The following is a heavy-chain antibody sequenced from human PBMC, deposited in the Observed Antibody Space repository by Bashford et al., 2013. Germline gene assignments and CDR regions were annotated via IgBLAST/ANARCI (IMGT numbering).Heavy chain of an antibody. CDR3: AKDGNYDILTGTRGAFDI. J-gene: IGHJ3*02. CDR2: LSGSGGST. V-gene: IGHV3-23*01. Sequence: VRQAPGKGLEWVSALSGSGGSTYYADSVKGRFTISRDNSKNTLYLQMHSLRAEDTAIYYCAKDGNYDILTGTRGAFDIWGPGTMVTVSS. D-gene: IGHD3-9*01.